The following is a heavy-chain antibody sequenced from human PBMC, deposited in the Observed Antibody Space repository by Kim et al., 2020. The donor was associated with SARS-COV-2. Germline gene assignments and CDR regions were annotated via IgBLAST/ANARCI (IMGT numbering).Heavy chain of an antibody. CDR3: AKSMFVSSGYYYCFYY. J-gene: IGHJ6*03. D-gene: IGHD3-10*02. V-gene: IGHV3-30*18. CDR2: ISFDGSNK. CDR1: GFTFSSYG. Sequence: GGSLRLSCAASGFTFSSYGMHWVRQAPGKGLEWVAVISFDGSNKYYADSVKGRFTISRDNSKNTLFLQMNSLRAEDTAMYYCAKSMFVSSGYYYCFYY.